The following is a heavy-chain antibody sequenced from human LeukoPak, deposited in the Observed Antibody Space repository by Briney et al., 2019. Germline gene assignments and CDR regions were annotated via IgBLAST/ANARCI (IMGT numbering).Heavy chain of an antibody. Sequence: SETLSLTCAVYSGSFSGYYWSWIRQPPGKGLEWIGEINHSGSTNYNPSLKSRVTISVDTSKNQFSLKLSSVTAADTAVYYCAREWREEVVVVAATPSYYYGMDVWGQGTTVTVSS. CDR1: SGSFSGYY. CDR2: INHSGST. D-gene: IGHD2-15*01. V-gene: IGHV4-34*01. CDR3: AREWREEVVVVAATPSYYYGMDV. J-gene: IGHJ6*02.